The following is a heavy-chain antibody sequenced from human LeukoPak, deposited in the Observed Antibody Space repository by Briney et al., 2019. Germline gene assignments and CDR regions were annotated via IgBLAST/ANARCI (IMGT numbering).Heavy chain of an antibody. J-gene: IGHJ5*02. Sequence: ASVKVSCKASGYTFTSYAMHWVRQAPGQRLEWMGWINAGNGNTKYSQEFQGRVTITRDTSASTAYMELSSLRSEDTAVYYCARDLAVAGTNVDWFDPWGQGTLVTVSS. D-gene: IGHD6-19*01. CDR2: INAGNGNT. CDR3: ARDLAVAGTNVDWFDP. CDR1: GYTFTSYA. V-gene: IGHV1-3*01.